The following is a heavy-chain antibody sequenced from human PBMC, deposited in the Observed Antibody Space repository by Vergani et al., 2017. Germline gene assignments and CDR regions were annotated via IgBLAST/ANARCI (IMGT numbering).Heavy chain of an antibody. CDR1: GFTFSSYD. Sequence: EVQLVESGGGLVQPGGSLRLSCAASGFTFSSYDMHWVRQATGKGLEWVSAIGTAGDTYYPGSVKGRFTISRENAKNSLYLHMNSLRAGVTAVYYCARSQWRGPENAFDIWGQGTMVTVSS. D-gene: IGHD1-14*01. V-gene: IGHV3-13*04. J-gene: IGHJ3*02. CDR2: IGTAGDT. CDR3: ARSQWRGPENAFDI.